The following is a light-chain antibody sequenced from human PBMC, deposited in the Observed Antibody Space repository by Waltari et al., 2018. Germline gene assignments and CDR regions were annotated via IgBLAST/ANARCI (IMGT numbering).Light chain of an antibody. CDR2: GAS. CDR1: QSVSRF. J-gene: IGKJ1*01. V-gene: IGKV3-20*01. Sequence: EIVLTQSPGTLSLSPGERGTLSCRASQSVSRFLAWYQQKPGQAPRLLIYGASTRATGIPDGFSGSGSGTDFSLTSSRREPEDFAVYYCQKYDRLPATFGQGTKVEIK. CDR3: QKYDRLPAT.